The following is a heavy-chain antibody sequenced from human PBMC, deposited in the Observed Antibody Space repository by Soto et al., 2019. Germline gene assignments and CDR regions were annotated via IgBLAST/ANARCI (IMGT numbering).Heavy chain of an antibody. Sequence: EVQLLESGGGLVQPGGSLRLSCAASGFTFSTYAMIWVRQAPGKGLEWVSVITGSGGSTYYADSVKGRFTISRDTSKNTLVLQMNSLRAEETAGYDCATCRYGDYGGIDYWGQGTMVTVSS. CDR2: ITGSGGST. CDR3: ATCRYGDYGGIDY. D-gene: IGHD4-17*01. CDR1: GFTFSTYA. J-gene: IGHJ4*02. V-gene: IGHV3-23*01.